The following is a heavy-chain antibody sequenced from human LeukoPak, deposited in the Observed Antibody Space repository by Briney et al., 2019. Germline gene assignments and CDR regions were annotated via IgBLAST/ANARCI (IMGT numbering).Heavy chain of an antibody. CDR2: IYYSGST. CDR3: ARQTGSGLFILP. Sequence: SETLSLTCTVSGGSISSNSYSWGWIRQPPGKGLEWIGSIYYSGSTYYNPSLKSRVTISVDTSKNQFSLKLSSVTAADTAVYYCARQTGSGLFILPGGQGTLVTVSS. D-gene: IGHD3/OR15-3a*01. J-gene: IGHJ4*02. CDR1: GGSISSNSYS. V-gene: IGHV4-39*07.